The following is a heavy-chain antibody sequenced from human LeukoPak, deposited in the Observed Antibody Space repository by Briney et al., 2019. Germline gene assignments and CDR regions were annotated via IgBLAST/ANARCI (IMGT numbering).Heavy chain of an antibody. Sequence: GGSLRLSYAVSGITLSNYGMSWVRQAPGKGLEWVAGISDSGGRTNYADSVKGRFTISRDNPKNTLYLQMNSLRAEDTAVYFCAKRGVVIRVILVGFHKEAYYFDSWGQGALVTVSS. CDR2: ISDSGGRT. D-gene: IGHD3-22*01. J-gene: IGHJ4*02. CDR3: AKRGVVIRVILVGFHKEAYYFDS. V-gene: IGHV3-23*01. CDR1: GITLSNYG.